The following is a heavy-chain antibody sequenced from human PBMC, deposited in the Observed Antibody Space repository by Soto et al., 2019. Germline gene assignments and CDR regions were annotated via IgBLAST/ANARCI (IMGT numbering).Heavy chain of an antibody. CDR2: VDGSGGDT. CDR1: GFTFSSHA. Sequence: PGGSLRLSCAASGFTFSSHAMGWLRQAPGTGPEWVAFVDGSGGDTSYADSVKGRFTISRDNSENSLYLHMNRLRAEDTGRYFCSEGIFAAVFAATYAFDFWGQGTLVTVSS. J-gene: IGHJ4*02. CDR3: SEGIFAAVFAATYAFDF. D-gene: IGHD2-15*01. V-gene: IGHV3-23*01.